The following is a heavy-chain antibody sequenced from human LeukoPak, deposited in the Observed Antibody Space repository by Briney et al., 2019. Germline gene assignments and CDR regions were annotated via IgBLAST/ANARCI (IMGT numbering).Heavy chain of an antibody. D-gene: IGHD3-3*01. V-gene: IGHV4-59*08. CDR3: ARLKSPYDFWSGYSAYYFDY. CDR2: IYYSGST. CDR1: GGSISSYY. Sequence: PSETLSLTCTVSGGSISSYYWSWIRQPPGKGLEWIGYIYYSGSTNYNPSLKSRVTISVDTSKNQFSLKLSSVTAADTAVYYCARLKSPYDFWSGYSAYYFDYWGQGTLVTVSS. J-gene: IGHJ4*02.